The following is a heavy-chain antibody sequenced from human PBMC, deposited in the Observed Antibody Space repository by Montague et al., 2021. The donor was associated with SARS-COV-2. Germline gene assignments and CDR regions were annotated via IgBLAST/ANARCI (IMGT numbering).Heavy chain of an antibody. CDR3: ARETMTADAFDL. D-gene: IGHD1/OR15-1a*01. Sequence: SKTLSLTCTVSGASVSSSDWGWIRQSPGKGLEWIGYFYSVGSTDYNPSLKSRVTISRDTSKNKFSLKVRSVTAADTAIYYCARETMTADAFDLWGQGTMVTVSS. J-gene: IGHJ3*01. CDR1: GASVSSSD. V-gene: IGHV4-59*02. CDR2: FYSVGST.